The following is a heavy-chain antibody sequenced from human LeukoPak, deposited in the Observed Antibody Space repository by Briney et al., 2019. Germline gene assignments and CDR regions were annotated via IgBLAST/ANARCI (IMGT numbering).Heavy chain of an antibody. V-gene: IGHV3-74*01. J-gene: IGHJ6*01. CDR3: ARSNGFGMDV. CDR2: IKRDGSGA. CDR1: GFTFSFNS. Sequence: GGSLRLSCAASGFTFSFNSMHWVRQGPGKGLVGVLRIKRDGSGATYADSVKGRVTISRDNAKNTLYLQMNSLRAEDTAVYYCARSNGFGMDVWGQGTTVTVSS. D-gene: IGHD2-8*01.